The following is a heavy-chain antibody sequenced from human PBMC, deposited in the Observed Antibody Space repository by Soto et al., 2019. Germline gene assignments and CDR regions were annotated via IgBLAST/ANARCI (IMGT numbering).Heavy chain of an antibody. D-gene: IGHD5-12*01. V-gene: IGHV3-9*01. CDR1: GFTFYDYA. CDR2: ISWNSGSI. CDR3: AKDMGDGYNKAYYFDY. Sequence: SLRLSCAASGFTFYDYAMHFFRQSPFKGLEWVSGISWNSGSIGYADSVKGRFTISRDNAKNSLYLQMNSLRAEDTALYYCAKDMGDGYNKAYYFDYWGQGTLVTVSS. J-gene: IGHJ4*02.